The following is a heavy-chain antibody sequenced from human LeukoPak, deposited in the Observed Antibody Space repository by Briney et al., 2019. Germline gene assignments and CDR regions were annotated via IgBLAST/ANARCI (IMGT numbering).Heavy chain of an antibody. CDR3: AKKPATIKFPFDI. CDR1: GFSFSTYD. J-gene: IGHJ4*02. CDR2: ISTTGGYT. D-gene: IGHD5-24*01. Sequence: GGSLRLSCVGPGFSFSTYDMGWVRQTPGKGLEWVSAISTTGGYTEDADSVKGRSTISRDNSQNTLFLQMHSLRAEDTAVYYCAKKPATIKFPFDIWGQGTLVTVSP. V-gene: IGHV3-23*01.